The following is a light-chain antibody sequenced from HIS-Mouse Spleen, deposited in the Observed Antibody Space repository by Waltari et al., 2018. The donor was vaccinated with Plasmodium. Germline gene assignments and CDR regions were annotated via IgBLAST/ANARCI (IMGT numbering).Light chain of an antibody. J-gene: IGKJ3*01. CDR3: QQYNNWSFT. CDR1: QSVSSN. Sequence: EIVMTQSPATLSVSPGERATLSCRASQSVSSNLAWYQQKPGQAPRLLLYGASTRATVIPARFSGSWSGTEFTLTISSLQSEDVAVYYCQQYNNWSFTFGPGTKVDIK. V-gene: IGKV3-15*01. CDR2: GAS.